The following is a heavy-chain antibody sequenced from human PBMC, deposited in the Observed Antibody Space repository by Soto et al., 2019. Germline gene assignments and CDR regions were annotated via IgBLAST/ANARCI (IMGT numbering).Heavy chain of an antibody. CDR3: ARDRLRYNWNDFPYYYYGMDV. D-gene: IGHD1-1*01. CDR1: GFTFSSYA. Sequence: QVQLVESGGGVVQPGRSLRLSCAASGFTFSSYAMHWVRQAPGKGLEWVAVISYDGSNKYYADSVKGRFTISRDNSKNTLYLQMNSLGAEATAVYYCARDRLRYNWNDFPYYYYGMDVWGQGTTVTVSS. J-gene: IGHJ6*02. V-gene: IGHV3-30-3*01. CDR2: ISYDGSNK.